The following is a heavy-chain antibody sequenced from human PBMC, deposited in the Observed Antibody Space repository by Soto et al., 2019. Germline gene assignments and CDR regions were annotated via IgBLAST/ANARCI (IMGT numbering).Heavy chain of an antibody. Sequence: ASVKVSCKASGYTFTSYGISWVRQAPGQGLEWMGWISAYNGNTNYAQKLQGRVTMTTDTSTSTACMELRSLRSDDTAVYYCARAVVVVAATTFDYWGQGTLVTVSS. CDR3: ARAVVVVAATTFDY. CDR2: ISAYNGNT. D-gene: IGHD2-15*01. J-gene: IGHJ4*02. CDR1: GYTFTSYG. V-gene: IGHV1-18*04.